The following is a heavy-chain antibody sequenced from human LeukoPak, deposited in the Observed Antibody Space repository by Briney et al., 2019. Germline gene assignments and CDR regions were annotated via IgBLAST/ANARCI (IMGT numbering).Heavy chain of an antibody. CDR2: ISYDGSNK. CDR3: AKDWPISE. V-gene: IGHV3-30*18. Sequence: QPGGSLRLSCAASGFTFSSYGMHWVRQAPGKGLEWVAVISYDGSNKYYADSVKGRFTISRDNSKNTLYLQMNSLRAEDTAVYYCAKDWPISEWGQGALVTVSS. D-gene: IGHD2-21*01. CDR1: GFTFSSYG. J-gene: IGHJ4*02.